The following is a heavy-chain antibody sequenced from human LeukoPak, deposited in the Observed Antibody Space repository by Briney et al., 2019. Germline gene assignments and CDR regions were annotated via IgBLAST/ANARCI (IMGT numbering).Heavy chain of an antibody. CDR1: AGSSSGYY. CDR2: INHSAST. D-gene: IGHD3-16*02. J-gene: IGHJ4*02. Sequence: PSETLSLTCPLYAGSSSGYYCSCIRHPPGEELEWIGEINHSASTNYNPSLKSRVTISVDTSKNQFSLKLSSVTAADTAVYYCARNYVWGSYRYFYFDYWGQGTLVTVSS. CDR3: ARNYVWGSYRYFYFDY. V-gene: IGHV4-34*01.